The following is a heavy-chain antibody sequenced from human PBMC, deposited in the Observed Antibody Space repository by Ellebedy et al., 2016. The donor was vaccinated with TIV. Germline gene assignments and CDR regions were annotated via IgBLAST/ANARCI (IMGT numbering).Heavy chain of an antibody. CDR2: INHSGST. V-gene: IGHV4-34*01. Sequence: MPSETLSLTCAVYGGSFSGYYWSWIRQPPGKGLEWIGEINHSGSTNYNPSLKSRVTISVGTSKNQFSLKLSSVTAADTALYYCARGARSVYYYGSGSYLIYFDYWGQGTLVTVSS. CDR3: ARGARSVYYYGSGSYLIYFDY. CDR1: GGSFSGYY. J-gene: IGHJ4*02. D-gene: IGHD3-10*01.